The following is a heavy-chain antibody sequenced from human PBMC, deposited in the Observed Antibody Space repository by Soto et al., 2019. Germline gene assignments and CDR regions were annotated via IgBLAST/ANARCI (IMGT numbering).Heavy chain of an antibody. V-gene: IGHV3-23*01. D-gene: IGHD2-15*01. CDR2: ISSGGGTT. CDR1: GFTFGSYA. Sequence: EVQLLESGGGLVQPGGSLRLSCAASGFTFGSYAMGWVRQTRGEGLEWVSTISSGGGTTYYAASVKGRFTISRDNSKNTLYLQMDSLRVEDTAAYYCARGRAAGVGVGFDPWCQGILVTVST. CDR3: ARGRAAGVGVGFDP. J-gene: IGHJ5*02.